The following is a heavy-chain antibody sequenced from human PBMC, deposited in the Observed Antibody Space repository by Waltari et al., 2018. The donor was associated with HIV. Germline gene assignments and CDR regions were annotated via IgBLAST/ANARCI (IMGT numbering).Heavy chain of an antibody. CDR3: ARRTTMDFDY. D-gene: IGHD1-7*01. J-gene: IGHJ4*02. Sequence: QVQLVQSGAEVKKPGASVKVSCKASGYSFTDYSVNWVRQAPGQGLEWLGRITPNSSGTNYAQKFQGRVTVTRDTSTNTVYMEVRRLRSDDTAVYYCARRTTMDFDYWGQGTLVTVS. CDR2: ITPNSSGT. V-gene: IGHV1-2*06. CDR1: GYSFTDYS.